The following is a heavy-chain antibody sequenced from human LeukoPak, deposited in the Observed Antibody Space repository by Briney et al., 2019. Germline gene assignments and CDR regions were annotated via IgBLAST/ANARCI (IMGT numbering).Heavy chain of an antibody. CDR1: GYSIRSGYY. CDR2: IYRSGST. CDR3: ARAWGSGSAGY. D-gene: IGHD3-10*01. V-gene: IGHV4-38-2*02. J-gene: IGHJ4*02. Sequence: PSETLSLTCTVSGYSIRSGYYWGWIRQPPGKGLEWIGSIYRSGSTYYNPSLKSRVTISVDTSKNQFSLKLSSVTAADTAVYYCARAWGSGSAGYWGQGTLVTVSS.